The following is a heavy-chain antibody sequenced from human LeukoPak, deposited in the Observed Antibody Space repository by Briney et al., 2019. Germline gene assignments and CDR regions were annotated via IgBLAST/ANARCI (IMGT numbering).Heavy chain of an antibody. J-gene: IGHJ4*02. CDR3: AKEKGGYSYGRPALFDY. Sequence: GGSLRLSCAASGFTLSSYSMNWVRQAPGKGLEWVSAISGSGGSTYYADSVKGRFTISRDNSKNTLYLQMNSLRAEDTAVYYCAKEKGGYSYGRPALFDYWGQGTLVTVSS. CDR2: ISGSGGST. V-gene: IGHV3-23*01. D-gene: IGHD5-18*01. CDR1: GFTLSSYS.